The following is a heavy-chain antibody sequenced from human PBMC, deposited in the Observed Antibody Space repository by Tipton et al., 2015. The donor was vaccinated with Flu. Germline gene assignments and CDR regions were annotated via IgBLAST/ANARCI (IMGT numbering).Heavy chain of an antibody. CDR1: GFTFSSYS. Sequence: SLRLSCAASGFTFSSYSMNWVRQAPGKGLEWVSSISSSSSYIYYADSVKGRFTISRDNAKNSLYLQMNSLRAEDTAVYYCVRDRGVGVNWYFDLWGRGTLVTVSS. J-gene: IGHJ2*01. CDR3: VRDRGVGVNWYFDL. D-gene: IGHD3-10*01. V-gene: IGHV3-21*01. CDR2: ISSSSSYI.